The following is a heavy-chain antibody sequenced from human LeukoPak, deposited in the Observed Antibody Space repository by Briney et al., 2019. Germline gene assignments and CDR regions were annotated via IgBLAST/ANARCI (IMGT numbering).Heavy chain of an antibody. CDR2: ISSSSTI. V-gene: IGHV3-48*01. Sequence: GGSLRLSCAASGFTFSSYSMNWVRQAPGKGLEWVSYISSSSTIYYADSVKGRFTISRDNAKNSLYLQMNSLRAEDTAVYYCASEMATIFDYWGQGTLVTVSS. D-gene: IGHD5-24*01. CDR3: ASEMATIFDY. CDR1: GFTFSSYS. J-gene: IGHJ4*02.